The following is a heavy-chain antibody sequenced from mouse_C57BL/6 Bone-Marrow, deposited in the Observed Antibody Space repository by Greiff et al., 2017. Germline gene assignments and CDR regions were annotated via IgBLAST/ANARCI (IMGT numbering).Heavy chain of an antibody. J-gene: IGHJ4*01. Sequence: HVQLQQPGAELVKPGASVKVSCKASGYNFTSYWMHWVKQRPGQGLEWIGRIHPSDSDTNYNPKFKGKATMTEDTSSSTAYMQLSSLTSEDAAVYYCAILRYAMDYWGQGTSVTVSS. CDR2: IHPSDSDT. CDR3: AILRYAMDY. V-gene: IGHV1-74*01. CDR1: GYNFTSYW.